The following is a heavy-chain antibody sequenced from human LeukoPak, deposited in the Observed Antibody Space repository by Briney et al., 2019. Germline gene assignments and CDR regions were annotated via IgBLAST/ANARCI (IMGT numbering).Heavy chain of an antibody. D-gene: IGHD3-22*01. CDR2: IRSKAYGGTT. Sequence: GGSLRLSCTASGFTFGDYAMSWFRRAPGKGLEWVGFIRSKAYGGTTEYAASVKGRFTISRDDSKSIAYLQMNSLKTEDTAVYYCTRVNRAYYYDSSGYQSSYYFDYWGQGTLVTVSS. J-gene: IGHJ4*02. V-gene: IGHV3-49*03. CDR3: TRVNRAYYYDSSGYQSSYYFDY. CDR1: GFTFGDYA.